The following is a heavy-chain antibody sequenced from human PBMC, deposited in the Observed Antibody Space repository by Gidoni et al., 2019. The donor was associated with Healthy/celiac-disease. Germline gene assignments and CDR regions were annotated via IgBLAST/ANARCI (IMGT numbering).Heavy chain of an antibody. V-gene: IGHV4-39*01. CDR1: GGHISSSSYY. J-gene: IGHJ3*02. D-gene: IGHD3-16*01. Sequence: QLPLQESGPGLVKPSETLSLTCTVSGGHISSSSYYWGWLRQPPGKGLEWIGSIYYSGSTYYNQSLKSRVTISVDTSKNQFSLKLSSVTAADTAVYYCARGRGDGLGAFDIWGQGTMVTVAS. CDR2: IYYSGST. CDR3: ARGRGDGLGAFDI.